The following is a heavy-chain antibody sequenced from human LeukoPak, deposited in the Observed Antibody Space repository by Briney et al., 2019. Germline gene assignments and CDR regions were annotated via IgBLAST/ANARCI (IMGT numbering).Heavy chain of an antibody. CDR3: ARGHGGWLQLALDY. J-gene: IGHJ4*02. Sequence: PWETLSLTCTVSGGSISSYYWRWIRQPTGKGLEWIGYIYYSGSTNCNPSLKSRVTISVDTSKNQFSLKLSSVTAADTAVYYCARGHGGWLQLALDYWGQGTLVTASS. D-gene: IGHD5-24*01. CDR2: IYYSGST. V-gene: IGHV4-59*01. CDR1: GGSISSYY.